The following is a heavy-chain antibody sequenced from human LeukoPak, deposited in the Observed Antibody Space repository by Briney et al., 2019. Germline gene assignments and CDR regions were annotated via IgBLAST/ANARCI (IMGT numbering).Heavy chain of an antibody. J-gene: IGHJ1*01. CDR1: GGSFSGYY. CDR3: ARRLLGYCSGGSCYSGYFQH. Sequence: SETLSLTCAVYGGSFSGYYWSWIRQPPGMGLEWIGEINHSGSTNYNPSLKSRVTISVDTSKNQFSLKLSSVTAADTAVYYCARRLLGYCSGGSCYSGYFQHWGQGTLVTVSS. CDR2: INHSGST. D-gene: IGHD2-15*01. V-gene: IGHV4-34*01.